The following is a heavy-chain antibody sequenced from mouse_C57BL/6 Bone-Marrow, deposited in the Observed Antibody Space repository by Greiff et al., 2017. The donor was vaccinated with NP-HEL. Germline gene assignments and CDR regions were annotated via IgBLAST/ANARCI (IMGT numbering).Heavy chain of an antibody. Sequence: QVQLKESGAELARPGASVKLSCKASGYTFTSYGISWVKQRTGQGLEWIGEIYPRSGNNYYNEKFKGKATLTADKSSSTAYMELRSLTSEDSAVYFCARCDYGVFAYWGQGTLVTVSA. V-gene: IGHV1-81*01. CDR3: ARCDYGVFAY. CDR2: IYPRSGNN. CDR1: GYTFTSYG. D-gene: IGHD2-4*01. J-gene: IGHJ3*01.